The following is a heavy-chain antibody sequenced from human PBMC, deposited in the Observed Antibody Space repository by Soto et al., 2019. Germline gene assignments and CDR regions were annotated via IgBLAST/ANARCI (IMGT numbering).Heavy chain of an antibody. CDR3: ARRTPGTTCFDY. J-gene: IGHJ4*02. CDR1: GGSISNYF. Sequence: QVQLQESGPGLVKPSETLSLTCTVSGGSISNYFWSWIRQPPGKGLEWIGYVSDSGSTNYSPSLRSRVSISVDTSKMQFSLNLRSVTAADTAVYCCARRTPGTTCFDYWGQGTLVIVSS. CDR2: VSDSGST. D-gene: IGHD1-1*01. V-gene: IGHV4-59*08.